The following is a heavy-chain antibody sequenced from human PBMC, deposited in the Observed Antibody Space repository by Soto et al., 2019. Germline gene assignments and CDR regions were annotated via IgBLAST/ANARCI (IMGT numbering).Heavy chain of an antibody. D-gene: IGHD6-6*01. Sequence: SVKVSCKASGGTFSSYAISWVRQAPGQGLEWMGGIIPIFGTANYAQKFQGRVTITADESTSTAYMELSSLRSEDTAVYYCARTETYSSSSLDYWGQGTLVTVSS. CDR1: GGTFSSYA. J-gene: IGHJ4*02. CDR3: ARTETYSSSSLDY. CDR2: IIPIFGTA. V-gene: IGHV1-69*13.